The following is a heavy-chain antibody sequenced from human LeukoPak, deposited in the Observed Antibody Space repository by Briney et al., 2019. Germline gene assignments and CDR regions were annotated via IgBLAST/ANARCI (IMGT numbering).Heavy chain of an antibody. CDR3: ARQWPRRYVITWDNWFDP. J-gene: IGHJ5*02. V-gene: IGHV1-18*01. CDR2: ISAYNGNT. CDR1: GYTFTSYG. Sequence: ASVKVTCKASGYTFTSYGISWVRQAPGQGLEWMGWISAYNGNTNYAQKLQGRVTMTTDTSTSTAYMELRSLRSDDTAVYYCARQWPRRYVITWDNWFDPWGQGTLVTVSS. D-gene: IGHD6-19*01.